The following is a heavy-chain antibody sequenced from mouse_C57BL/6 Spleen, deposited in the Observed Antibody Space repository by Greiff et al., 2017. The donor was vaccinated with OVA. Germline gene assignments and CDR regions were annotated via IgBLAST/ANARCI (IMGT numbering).Heavy chain of an antibody. Sequence: EVQVVESGGDLVKPGGSLKLSCAASGFTFSSYGMSWVRQTPDKRLEWVATISSGGSYTYYPDSVQGRFTISRDNAKNILYLQMSSLKSEDTTMYYCARLGNYGGYFDVWGTGTTVTVSS. J-gene: IGHJ1*03. V-gene: IGHV5-6*01. CDR1: GFTFSSYG. D-gene: IGHD2-1*01. CDR3: ARLGNYGGYFDV. CDR2: ISSGGSYT.